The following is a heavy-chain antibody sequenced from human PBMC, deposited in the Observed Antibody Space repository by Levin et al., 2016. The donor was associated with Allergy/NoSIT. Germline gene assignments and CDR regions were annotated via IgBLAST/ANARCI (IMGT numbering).Heavy chain of an antibody. Sequence: GGSLRLSCTASGFTFSSSGMHWFRQAPGRGLESVSRISSDGTSAIYADSVRGRFTVSRDNAKNTLYLQMNSLRVEDTAVYFCEREGGYWGQGTLVTVSS. V-gene: IGHV3-74*01. CDR2: ISSDGTSA. D-gene: IGHD3-16*01. CDR3: EREGGY. J-gene: IGHJ4*02. CDR1: GFTFSSSG.